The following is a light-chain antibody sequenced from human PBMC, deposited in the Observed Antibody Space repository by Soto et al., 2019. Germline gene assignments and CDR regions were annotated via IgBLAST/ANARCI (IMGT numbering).Light chain of an antibody. Sequence: DIQMTQSPSSLSASVGDRVTITCRASQSISSYLNWYQQKPGKAHKLLIYAASSLQSGVPSRFSDSGSGTDFTLTISSLQPEDFATYYCQQSYSTSGFTFGPGTKVDIK. CDR2: AAS. CDR1: QSISSY. CDR3: QQSYSTSGFT. V-gene: IGKV1-39*01. J-gene: IGKJ3*01.